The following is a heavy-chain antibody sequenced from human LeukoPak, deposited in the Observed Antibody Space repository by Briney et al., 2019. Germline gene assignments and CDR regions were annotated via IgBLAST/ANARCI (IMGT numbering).Heavy chain of an antibody. V-gene: IGHV3-30*01. D-gene: IGHD3-3*01. CDR2: ISYDGSNK. CDR1: GFTFSSCA. CDR3: ARERFLEWLPDHRPFDY. J-gene: IGHJ4*02. Sequence: GGSLRLSCAASGFTFSSCAMHWVRQAPGKGLEWVAVISYDGSNKYYADSVKGRFTISRDNSKNTLYLQMNSLRAEDTAVYYCARERFLEWLPDHRPFDYWGQGTLVTVSS.